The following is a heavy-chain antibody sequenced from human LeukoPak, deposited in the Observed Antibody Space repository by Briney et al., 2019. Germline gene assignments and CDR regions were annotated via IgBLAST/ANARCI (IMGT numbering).Heavy chain of an antibody. Sequence: SETLSLTCTVSGGSISRSSYYWGWVRQPPGKGLDRIGSIYYSGSTYYNPSLKSRVTIPVDTSKNHFSLKLTSVTAADTAVYYCARRIPTFFFDYWGQGTLVTVSS. D-gene: IGHD2-21*01. J-gene: IGHJ4*02. CDR3: ARRIPTFFFDY. CDR1: GGSISRSSYY. CDR2: IYYSGST. V-gene: IGHV4-39*01.